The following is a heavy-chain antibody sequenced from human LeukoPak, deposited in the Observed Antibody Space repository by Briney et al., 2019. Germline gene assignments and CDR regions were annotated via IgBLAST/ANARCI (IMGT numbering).Heavy chain of an antibody. J-gene: IGHJ4*02. D-gene: IGHD3-22*01. CDR3: ARDTGSSGYYPIDY. CDR2: ISSSSYI. Sequence: PGGSLSLSCAASGFTFSSYSMNWVRQAPGKGLEWVSSISSSSYIYYAYSVKGRFTISRDNAKSSLYLQMNSLRAEDTAVYYCARDTGSSGYYPIDYWGQGTLVTVSS. CDR1: GFTFSSYS. V-gene: IGHV3-21*01.